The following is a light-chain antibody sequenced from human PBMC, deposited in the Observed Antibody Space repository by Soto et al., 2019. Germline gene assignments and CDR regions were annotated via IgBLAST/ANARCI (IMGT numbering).Light chain of an antibody. V-gene: IGLV2-14*01. Sequence: QSALTQPASVSGSPGQSITISCTGSSSDVGGYDYVSWYQHQPGKAPKLMIYEVASRPSGVSNRFSGSKSGNTASLTISGLQAEDEADYYCSSYTSSSTLWVFGGGTKLTVL. CDR2: EVA. CDR3: SSYTSSSTLWV. CDR1: SSDVGGYDY. J-gene: IGLJ3*02.